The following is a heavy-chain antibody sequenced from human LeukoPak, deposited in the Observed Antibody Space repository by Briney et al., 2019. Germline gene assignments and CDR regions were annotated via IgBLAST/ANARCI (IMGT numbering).Heavy chain of an antibody. CDR1: GYTFTGYY. V-gene: IGHV1-2*02. Sequence: GASVKVSCKASGYTFTGYYMHWVRQAPGQGLEWMGWINPNSGGTNYAQKFQGRVTTTRDTSISTAYMELSRLRSDDTAVYYCARGRVVPAALYYYYYYMDVWGKGTTVTVSS. D-gene: IGHD2-2*01. CDR2: INPNSGGT. CDR3: ARGRVVPAALYYYYYYMDV. J-gene: IGHJ6*03.